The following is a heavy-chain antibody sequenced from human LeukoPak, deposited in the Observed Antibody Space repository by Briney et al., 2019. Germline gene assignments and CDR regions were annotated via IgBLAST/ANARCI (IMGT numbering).Heavy chain of an antibody. J-gene: IGHJ4*02. Sequence: SVKVSCKASGGTFSSYAISWVRQAPGQGLEWMGGIIPIFGTANYAQKFQGRVTITADESTSTAYMELSSLRSEDAAVYYCARAVYYYDSSGYCYFDYWGQGTLVTVSS. CDR1: GGTFSSYA. CDR3: ARAVYYYDSSGYCYFDY. CDR2: IIPIFGTA. V-gene: IGHV1-69*13. D-gene: IGHD3-22*01.